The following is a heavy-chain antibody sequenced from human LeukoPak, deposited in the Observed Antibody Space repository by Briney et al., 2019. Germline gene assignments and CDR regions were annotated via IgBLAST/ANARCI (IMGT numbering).Heavy chain of an antibody. CDR3: ARAGGGVTFYYYYYMDV. CDR2: IHPNSGGT. Sequence: ASVKVSCKASGYTFTGYYMHWVRQAPGQGLEWMGRIHPNSGGTNYAQKFQGRVTMTRDTSISTAYMELSRLRSDDTAVYYCARAGGGVTFYYYYYMDVWGKGTTVTVSS. D-gene: IGHD1-26*01. CDR1: GYTFTGYY. J-gene: IGHJ6*03. V-gene: IGHV1-2*06.